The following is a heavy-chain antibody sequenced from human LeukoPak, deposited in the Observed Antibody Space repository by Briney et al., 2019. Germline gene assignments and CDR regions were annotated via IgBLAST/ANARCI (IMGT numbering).Heavy chain of an antibody. J-gene: IGHJ4*02. V-gene: IGHV1-69*04. D-gene: IGHD3-10*01. CDR3: ARAPITMVRGVIITGGGSYLDY. CDR2: IIPILGIA. CDR1: GGTFTSYA. Sequence: SVKVSCKASGGTFTSYAIGWVRQAPGQGLEWMGRIIPILGIANYAQKFQGRVTITADKSTSTAYMELSSLSSEDTAVYYCARAPITMVRGVIITGGGSYLDYWGQGTLVTVSS.